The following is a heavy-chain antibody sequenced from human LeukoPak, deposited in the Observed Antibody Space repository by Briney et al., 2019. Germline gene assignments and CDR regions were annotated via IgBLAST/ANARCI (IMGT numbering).Heavy chain of an antibody. J-gene: IGHJ6*04. V-gene: IGHV3-21*01. CDR2: ISSSSSYI. Sequence: GGSLRLSCAASGFTFSSYSMNWVRQAPGKGLEWVSSISSSSSYIYYADSVKGRFTISRDNAKNTLYLQMNSLRAEGTAVYYCARDPVVPAATYYYYYGMDVWGKGTTVTVSS. D-gene: IGHD2-2*01. CDR3: ARDPVVPAATYYYYYGMDV. CDR1: GFTFSSYS.